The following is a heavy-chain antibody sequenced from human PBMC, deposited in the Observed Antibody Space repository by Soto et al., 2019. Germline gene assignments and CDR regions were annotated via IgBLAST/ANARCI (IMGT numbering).Heavy chain of an antibody. J-gene: IGHJ4*02. Sequence: ASVKVSCKASGGTFSSYTISWVRQAPGQGLEWMGWISAYNGNTNYAQKLQGRVTMTTDTSTSTAYMELRSLRSDDTAVYYCARDDNDILTGPDYWGQGTLVTVSS. CDR1: GGTFSSYT. CDR3: ARDDNDILTGPDY. CDR2: ISAYNGNT. D-gene: IGHD3-9*01. V-gene: IGHV1-18*01.